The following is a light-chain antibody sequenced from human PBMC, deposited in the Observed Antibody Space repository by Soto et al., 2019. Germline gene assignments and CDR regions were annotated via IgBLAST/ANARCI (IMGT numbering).Light chain of an antibody. CDR2: DAS. J-gene: IGKJ3*01. V-gene: IGKV1-33*01. CDR1: QDITKY. CDR3: QQYDNLPLT. Sequence: DIQMTQSPSSLAASVGDRVTITCQASQDITKYLNWYQQKPGIAPKVLISDASNLETGVPPRFSGSGSGTEFTLTMSGLQPEDFATYYCQQYDNLPLTFGPGTQVEMK.